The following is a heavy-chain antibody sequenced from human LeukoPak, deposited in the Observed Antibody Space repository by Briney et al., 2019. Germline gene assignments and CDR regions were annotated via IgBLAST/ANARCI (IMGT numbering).Heavy chain of an antibody. Sequence: PSETLSLTCTVSGDSISSGGYYWSWIRQHPGKGLEGIGYIYYSGSTYYNPSLKSRVAISVDTSKNQFSLKLSSVTAADTAVYYCASVDTAMVVDYWGQGTLVTVSS. D-gene: IGHD5-18*01. CDR2: IYYSGST. CDR3: ASVDTAMVVDY. J-gene: IGHJ4*02. CDR1: GDSISSGGYY. V-gene: IGHV4-31*03.